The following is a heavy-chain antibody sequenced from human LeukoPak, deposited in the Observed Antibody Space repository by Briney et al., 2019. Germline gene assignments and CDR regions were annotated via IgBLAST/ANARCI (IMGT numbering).Heavy chain of an antibody. D-gene: IGHD2/OR15-2a*01. Sequence: PSETLSLTCNVFGVSVSTSHWNWIRQRPGKGLEWIGCLSYTGKTDYNPSLKSRVSISLGSSNNHFSLKLTSVTAADTAVYHCSEGYFEPFDHWGQGILVTVSS. V-gene: IGHV4-59*02. CDR3: SEGYFEPFDH. CDR1: GVSVSTSH. CDR2: LSYTGKT. J-gene: IGHJ4*02.